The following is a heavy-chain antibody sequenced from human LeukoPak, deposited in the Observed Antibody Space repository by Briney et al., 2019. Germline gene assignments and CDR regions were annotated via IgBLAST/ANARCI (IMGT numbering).Heavy chain of an antibody. CDR3: AREMASGSYFGY. CDR1: GFTLSSYS. CDR2: ISSSGTSI. Sequence: GGCLSLSRAASGFTLSSYSMDWVRQAPGKGLGRVSYISSSGTSIYYADSVSRGFTVSRDNDRNSLYLQMNSLSAEDTAVYSCAREMASGSYFGYWGQGTLVTVSS. D-gene: IGHD3-10*01. V-gene: IGHV3-48*01. J-gene: IGHJ4*02.